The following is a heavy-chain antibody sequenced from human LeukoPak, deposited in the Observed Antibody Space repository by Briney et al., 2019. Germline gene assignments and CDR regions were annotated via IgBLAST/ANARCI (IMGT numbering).Heavy chain of an antibody. J-gene: IGHJ3*01. CDR3: AKRPRDSTGYYLGAFDG. CDR2: ISASGGDT. V-gene: IGHV3-23*01. D-gene: IGHD3-22*01. Sequence: PGRSLRLSCAASGFTFSSYAMTWVRQAPGKGLEWVSAISASGGDTYYPDSVRGRFTISRDNSKNTLYLHMSSLRAEDTAVYFCAKRPRDSTGYYLGAFDGWGQGTTVTVSS. CDR1: GFTFSSYA.